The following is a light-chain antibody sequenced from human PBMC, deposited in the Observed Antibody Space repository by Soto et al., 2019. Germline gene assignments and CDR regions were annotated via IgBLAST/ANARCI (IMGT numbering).Light chain of an antibody. J-gene: IGKJ1*01. V-gene: IGKV1-5*03. CDR2: KAS. CDR3: QRYGSSSPWT. Sequence: DIQMTQSPSTLSASVGDRVTITCRASQSISSWLAWYQQKPGRAPKLLIYKASSLETGVPSRFSGSGCGTEDTLIISTLQPDDFASYYCQRYGSSSPWTFGQGTKVEIK. CDR1: QSISSW.